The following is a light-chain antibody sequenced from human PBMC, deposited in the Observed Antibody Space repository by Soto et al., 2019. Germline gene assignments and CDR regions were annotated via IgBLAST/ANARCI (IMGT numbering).Light chain of an antibody. J-gene: IGLJ3*02. V-gene: IGLV1-40*01. Sequence: QSVLTQPPSMSGALGQRVTISCTGSSSNIGAGYDVHWYQQLPGTAPKLLIYGNTNRPSGVPDRFSGSKSGTSASLAITGLQAEAEADYYCQSYDSSLSGSVFGGGTKLTVL. CDR1: SSNIGAGYD. CDR2: GNT. CDR3: QSYDSSLSGSV.